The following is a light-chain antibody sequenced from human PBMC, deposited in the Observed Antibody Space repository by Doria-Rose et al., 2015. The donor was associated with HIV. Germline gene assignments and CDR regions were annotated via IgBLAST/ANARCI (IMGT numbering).Light chain of an antibody. CDR1: QSLLYTSKNY. J-gene: IGKJ3*01. V-gene: IGKV4-1*01. CDR2: WAS. CDR3: QQYYDTPS. Sequence: DIRMTRSPESLGMSLGERATLNCKSNQSLLYTSKNYLAWYQQKPGQPPKLLIYWASTRQSGVPARFSGSGSGTDSTLTISSLEAEDVAVYYCQQYYDTPSFGPGTTVDIK.